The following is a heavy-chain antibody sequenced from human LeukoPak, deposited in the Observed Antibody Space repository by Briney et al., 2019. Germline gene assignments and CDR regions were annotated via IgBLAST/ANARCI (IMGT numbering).Heavy chain of an antibody. CDR1: GGSFSGYY. CDR2: INHSGST. CDR3: ARHVRLRAARGGSYYYYMDV. V-gene: IGHV4-34*01. Sequence: SETLSLTCAVYGGSFSGYYWSWIRQPPGKGLEWIGEINHSGSTNYNPSLKSRVTISVDTSRNQFSLKLSSVTAADTAVYYCARHVRLRAARGGSYYYYMDVWGKGTTVTVSS. J-gene: IGHJ6*03. D-gene: IGHD6-6*01.